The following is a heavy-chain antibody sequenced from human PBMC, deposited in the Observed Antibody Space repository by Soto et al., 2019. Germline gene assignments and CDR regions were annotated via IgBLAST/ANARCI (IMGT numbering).Heavy chain of an antibody. CDR3: ARWYDSSVGLDY. Sequence: QVQLVQSGAEVKKPGSSVKVSCKASGGTFSSYTISWVRQAPGQGLEWMGRIIPILGIANYAQKFQGRVTIPADESTSTAYMELSSLRSEDTAVYYCARWYDSSVGLDYWGRGALVTVSS. CDR1: GGTFSSYT. J-gene: IGHJ4*02. D-gene: IGHD3-22*01. CDR2: IIPILGIA. V-gene: IGHV1-69*02.